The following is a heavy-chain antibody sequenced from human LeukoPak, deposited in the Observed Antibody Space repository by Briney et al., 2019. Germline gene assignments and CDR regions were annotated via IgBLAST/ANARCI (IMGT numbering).Heavy chain of an antibody. V-gene: IGHV1-69*13. CDR2: IIPIFGTA. CDR3: ARENPSGYSSGWSGIGAFDI. CDR1: GYTFTSYG. Sequence: SVKVSCKASGYTFTSYGISWVRQAPGQGLEWMGGIIPIFGTASYAPNFQGRVMITADESTSTAYMELSSLRSEDTAVYYCARENPSGYSSGWSGIGAFDIWGQGTMVTVSS. J-gene: IGHJ3*02. D-gene: IGHD6-19*01.